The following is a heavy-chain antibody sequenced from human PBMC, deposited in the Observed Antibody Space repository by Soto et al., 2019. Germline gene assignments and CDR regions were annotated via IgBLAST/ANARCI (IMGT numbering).Heavy chain of an antibody. CDR1: GGSFSGYY. CDR2: INHSGST. D-gene: IGHD3-3*01. Sequence: SETLSLTCAVYGGSFSGYYWSWIRQPPGKGLEWIGEINHSGSTNYNPSLKSRVTISVDTSKNQFSLKLSSVTAADTAVYYCARVVGYDFWSGYYRKGWFDPWGQGTLVTV. V-gene: IGHV4-34*01. J-gene: IGHJ5*02. CDR3: ARVVGYDFWSGYYRKGWFDP.